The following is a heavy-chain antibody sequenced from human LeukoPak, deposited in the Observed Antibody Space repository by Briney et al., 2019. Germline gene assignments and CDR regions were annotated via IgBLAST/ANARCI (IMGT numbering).Heavy chain of an antibody. D-gene: IGHD6-19*01. Sequence: GGSLRLSCIASGFTVSSNYMSWVRQAPGKGLEWVSVIYSAGNTYYADSVKGRFTISRHNSENTLYLHMNSLRVEDTAVYFCARGGTPGYSSGRIDYWGQGTLVTVSS. CDR3: ARGGTPGYSSGRIDY. CDR2: IYSAGNT. J-gene: IGHJ4*02. CDR1: GFTVSSNY. V-gene: IGHV3-53*04.